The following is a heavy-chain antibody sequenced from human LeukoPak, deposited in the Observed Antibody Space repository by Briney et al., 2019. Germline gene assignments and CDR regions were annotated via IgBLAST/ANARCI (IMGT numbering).Heavy chain of an antibody. J-gene: IGHJ5*02. Sequence: PGGSLRLSCAASGFTFSSYSMNWVRQAPGKGLEWVSYIRNSSSTIYYADSVKGRFTISRDNAKNSLYLQMNSLRAEDTAVYYCARGVGYYYDSSGYSEVPWGQGTLVTASS. CDR3: ARGVGYYYDSSGYSEVP. CDR2: IRNSSSTI. V-gene: IGHV3-48*01. CDR1: GFTFSSYS. D-gene: IGHD3-22*01.